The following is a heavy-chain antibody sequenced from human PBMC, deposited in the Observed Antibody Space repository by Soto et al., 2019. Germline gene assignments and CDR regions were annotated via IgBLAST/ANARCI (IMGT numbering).Heavy chain of an antibody. J-gene: IGHJ5*02. CDR1: GGSISSSNW. Sequence: AETLSLTCSVSGGSISSSNWWSWIRKPPGKGLEWNGEIKHSGSTNYNPSLKSRITISVDKSKNQFSLKLSSVTAADSAVYYCARVLLVSSGWYGDVYCFDPWGQGTLVTVSS. V-gene: IGHV4-4*02. CDR2: IKHSGST. CDR3: ARVLLVSSGWYGDVYCFDP. D-gene: IGHD6-19*01.